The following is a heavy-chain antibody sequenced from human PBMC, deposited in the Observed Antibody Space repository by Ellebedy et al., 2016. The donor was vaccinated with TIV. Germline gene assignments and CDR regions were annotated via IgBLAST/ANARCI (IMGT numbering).Heavy chain of an antibody. V-gene: IGHV1-3*04. CDR2: ITTGNGNT. J-gene: IGHJ4*02. CDR3: ARGLGQGYFDY. D-gene: IGHD3-16*01. Sequence: ASVKVSXXASGYTFTSFALHWVRQAPGQRLEWMGWITTGNGNTKYSQKFQGRVTITRDTSASTAYMELSSLRSEDTAMYYCARGLGQGYFDYWGQGILVSVSS. CDR1: GYTFTSFA.